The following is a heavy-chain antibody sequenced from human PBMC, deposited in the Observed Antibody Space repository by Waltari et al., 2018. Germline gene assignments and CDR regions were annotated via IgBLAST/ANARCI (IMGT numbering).Heavy chain of an antibody. Sequence: EVQLLESGGGLVQPGGSLRLSCAASGFTFSSYAMSWVRQARGKGLEWVSAISGSGGSKYYADSVKGGITIYRDNCKNTLYRKMNSLRAEETGVYYCEKDRIPGVVQHGGQGTLVSVYS. D-gene: IGHD2-2*01. V-gene: IGHV3-23*01. J-gene: IGHJ1*01. CDR1: GFTFSSYA. CDR3: EKDRIPGVVQH. CDR2: ISGSGGSK.